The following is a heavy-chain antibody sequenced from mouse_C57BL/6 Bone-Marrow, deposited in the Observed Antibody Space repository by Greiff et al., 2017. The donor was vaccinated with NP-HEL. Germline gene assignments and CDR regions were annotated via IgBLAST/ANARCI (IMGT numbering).Heavy chain of an antibody. V-gene: IGHV5-16*01. Sequence: EVQLVESEGGLVQPGSSMKLSCTASGFTFSDYYMAWVRQVPEKGLEWVANINYDGSSTYYLDSLKSRFIISRDNAKNILYLQMSSLKSEDTATYYFARLRAHYYGSPYYFDYWGQGTTLTVSS. J-gene: IGHJ2*01. CDR1: GFTFSDYY. CDR2: INYDGSST. D-gene: IGHD1-1*01. CDR3: ARLRAHYYGSPYYFDY.